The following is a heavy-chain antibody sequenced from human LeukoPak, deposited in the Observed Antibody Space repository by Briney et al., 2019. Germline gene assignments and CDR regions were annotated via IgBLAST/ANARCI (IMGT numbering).Heavy chain of an antibody. D-gene: IGHD1-26*01. CDR1: GFTFNSYA. V-gene: IGHV3-23*01. J-gene: IGHJ3*01. CDR2: ISPGGSDT. CDR3: AKVGNNALDV. Sequence: GGSLRLSCAASGFTFNSYAMSWVRQAPGRGLEWVSAISPGGSDTYYADSVRGRFTISRDNSKNTLYLQMNALRAEDTAIYYCAKVGNNALDVWGQGTMVTVSP.